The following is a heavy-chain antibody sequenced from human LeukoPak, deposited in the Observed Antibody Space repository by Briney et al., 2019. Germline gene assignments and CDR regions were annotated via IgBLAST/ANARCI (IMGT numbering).Heavy chain of an antibody. Sequence: SVKVSCKASGGTFSSYAISWVRQAPGQGLEWMGRIIPILGIANYAQKFQGRVTITADKSTSTAYMELSSLRSEDTAVYYCAIAIYCSGGSCYGGYYFDYWGQGTLVTVSS. J-gene: IGHJ4*02. D-gene: IGHD2-15*01. CDR2: IIPILGIA. CDR1: GGTFSSYA. CDR3: AIAIYCSGGSCYGGYYFDY. V-gene: IGHV1-69*04.